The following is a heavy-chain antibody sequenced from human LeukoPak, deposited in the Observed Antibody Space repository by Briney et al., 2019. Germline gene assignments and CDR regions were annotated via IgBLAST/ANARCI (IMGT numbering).Heavy chain of an antibody. Sequence: GRSVRPPCPSSVSPSAIYATTGVGHAPPQGLDWMAVRSYDGSNKYYADSVKGRFTISRDNSKNTLYLQMNSLRAEDTAVYYCARGHISSSSVYYYYYYMDVWGKGTTVTVSS. CDR2: RSYDGSNK. CDR1: VSPSAIYA. CDR3: ARGHISSSSVYYYYYYMDV. J-gene: IGHJ6*03. V-gene: IGHV3-30*04. D-gene: IGHD6-6*01.